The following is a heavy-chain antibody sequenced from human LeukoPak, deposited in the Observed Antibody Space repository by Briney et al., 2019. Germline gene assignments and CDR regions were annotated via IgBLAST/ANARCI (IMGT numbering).Heavy chain of an antibody. CDR2: VSGSGCST. CDR3: ARSIAAAGDIGAFDI. Sequence: GGSLRLSCAASGFTFSSYAMSWVRQAAGKGLEWVSAVSGSGCSTYYADSVKVRFTIPRDNSKNTLYLQMNSLRAEDTAVYYCARSIAAAGDIGAFDIWGQGTMVTVSS. D-gene: IGHD6-6*01. V-gene: IGHV3-23*01. J-gene: IGHJ3*02. CDR1: GFTFSSYA.